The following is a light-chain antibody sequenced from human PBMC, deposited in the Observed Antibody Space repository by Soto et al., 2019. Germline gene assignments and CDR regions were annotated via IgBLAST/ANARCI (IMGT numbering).Light chain of an antibody. V-gene: IGLV2-23*01. Sequence: QSVLTQPASVSGSPGQTITIPCTGTSSDVGSYNFVSWYQHHPGKAPKLMIYEGNKRPSGVYNRFSGSKSGNTASLTISGLQAEDEADYYCCSYTGSTTYVIFGGGTKLTVL. CDR3: CSYTGSTTYVI. CDR1: SSDVGSYNF. J-gene: IGLJ2*01. CDR2: EGN.